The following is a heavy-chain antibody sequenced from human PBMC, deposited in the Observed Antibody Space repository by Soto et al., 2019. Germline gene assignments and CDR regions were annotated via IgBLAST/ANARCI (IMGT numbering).Heavy chain of an antibody. CDR3: ERGERFLEWFQAFDF. Sequence: LRLSCAASGFTFDDCGMSWVRQAPGRGLEWVSGINWDGGSTSYADSVKGRFTISRDNAKNSLYLQMNSLRAEETALYYCERGERFLEWFQAFDFWGQGTMVTVSS. CDR1: GFTFDDCG. CDR2: INWDGGST. J-gene: IGHJ3*01. D-gene: IGHD3-3*01. V-gene: IGHV3-20*04.